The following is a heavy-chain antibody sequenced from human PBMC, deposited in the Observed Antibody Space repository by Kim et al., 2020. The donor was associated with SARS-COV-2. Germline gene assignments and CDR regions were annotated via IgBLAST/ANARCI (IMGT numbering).Heavy chain of an antibody. CDR2: ISSSGSTI. J-gene: IGHJ4*02. CDR3: ARDLDSSGYYYSGYFDY. D-gene: IGHD3-22*01. V-gene: IGHV3-48*03. CDR1: GFTFSSYE. Sequence: GGSLRLSCAASGFTFSSYEMNWVRQAPGKGLEWVSYISSSGSTIYYADSVKGRFTISRDNAKNSLYLQMNSLRAEDTAVYYCARDLDSSGYYYSGYFDYWGQGTLVTVSS.